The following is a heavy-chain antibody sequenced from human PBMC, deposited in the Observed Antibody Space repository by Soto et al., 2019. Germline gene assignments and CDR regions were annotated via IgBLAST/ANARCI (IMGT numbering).Heavy chain of an antibody. D-gene: IGHD2-21*02. CDR2: IYWDDDK. J-gene: IGHJ6*02. V-gene: IGHV2-5*02. Sequence: QITLMESGPTLVKPTQTLTLTCTFSGFSLSTGGVGVGWIRQPPGKALEWLALIYWDDDKRYSPSLRSRLTLTKDTSKNQVVLTMTNMDPVDTATYYCTHSRCGGDCLKSYSSHYYYGMDVWGQGTTVTVSS. CDR3: THSRCGGDCLKSYSSHYYYGMDV. CDR1: GFSLSTGGVG.